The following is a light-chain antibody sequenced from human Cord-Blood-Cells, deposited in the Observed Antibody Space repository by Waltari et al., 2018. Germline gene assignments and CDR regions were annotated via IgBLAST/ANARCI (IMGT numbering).Light chain of an antibody. CDR2: EGS. Sequence: QSALTQPASVSGSPGQSITISCTGTSSDVGISNLFSWYQQHPGKAPKLMIYEGSKRPSGVSNRFSGSKSGNTASLTISGLQAEDEADYYCCSYAGSSTVVFGGGTKLTVL. CDR3: CSYAGSSTVV. CDR1: SSDVGISNL. J-gene: IGLJ2*01. V-gene: IGLV2-23*01.